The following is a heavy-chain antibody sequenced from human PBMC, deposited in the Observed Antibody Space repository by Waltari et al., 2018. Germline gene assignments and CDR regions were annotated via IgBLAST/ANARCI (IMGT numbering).Heavy chain of an antibody. CDR3: ARHLGITGTTIHFDY. D-gene: IGHD1-7*01. CDR2: IDPSDSYT. J-gene: IGHJ4*02. V-gene: IGHV5-10-1*03. Sequence: EVQLVQSGAEVKKPGESLRISCKGSGSSFTSYWISWVHQMPGKGLEWMGRIDPSDSYTNYSPSFQGHVTISADKSISTAYLQWSSLKASDTAMYYCARHLGITGTTIHFDYWGQGTLVTVSS. CDR1: GSSFTSYW.